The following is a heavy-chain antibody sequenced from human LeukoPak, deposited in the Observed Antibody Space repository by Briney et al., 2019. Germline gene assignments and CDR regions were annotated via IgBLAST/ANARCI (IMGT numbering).Heavy chain of an antibody. CDR1: GFTFSSYS. D-gene: IGHD3-22*01. Sequence: GGSLRLSCAASGFTFSSYSMNWVRQAPGKGLVWVSRIDSDGSTTSYADSVKGRFTISRDNAKNTLFLQMNSLRAEDTAAYYCARSVYDSGGYYRVLDYWGQGTLVTVSS. J-gene: IGHJ4*02. V-gene: IGHV3-74*01. CDR2: IDSDGSTT. CDR3: ARSVYDSGGYYRVLDY.